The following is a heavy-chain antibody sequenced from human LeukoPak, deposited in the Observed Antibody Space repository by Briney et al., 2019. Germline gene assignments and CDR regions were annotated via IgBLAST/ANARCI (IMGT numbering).Heavy chain of an antibody. Sequence: KTGGSLRLSCAASGFTFKSYSMIWVRQAPGKGLEWVSSISMGNDYIHYGDSVKGRITVSRDNAENSLYLQMNRLRAEDTAVYYCARDYDSSGYFPSCLAYWGQGTLVTVSS. CDR1: GFTFKSYS. V-gene: IGHV3-21*06. CDR3: ARDYDSSGYFPSCLAY. J-gene: IGHJ4*02. D-gene: IGHD3-22*01. CDR2: ISMGNDYI.